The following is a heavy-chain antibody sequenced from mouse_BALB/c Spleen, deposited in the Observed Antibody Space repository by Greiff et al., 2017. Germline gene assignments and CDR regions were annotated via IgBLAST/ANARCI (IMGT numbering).Heavy chain of an antibody. Sequence: EVMLVESGGGLVQPGGSRKLSCAASGFTFSSFGMHWVRQPPEKGLEWVAYISSGSSTIYYADTVKGRFTISRDNPKNTLFLQMTSLRSEDTAMYYCAREIYYGSSYGYFDVWGAGTTVTVSS. D-gene: IGHD1-1*01. CDR2: ISSGSSTI. CDR3: AREIYYGSSYGYFDV. J-gene: IGHJ1*01. CDR1: GFTFSSFG. V-gene: IGHV5-17*02.